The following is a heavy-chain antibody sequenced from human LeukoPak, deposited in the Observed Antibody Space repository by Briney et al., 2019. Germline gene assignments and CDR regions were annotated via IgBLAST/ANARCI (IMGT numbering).Heavy chain of an antibody. Sequence: SVKVSCKASGGTFSSYAISWVRQAPGQGLEWMGRIIPIFGTANYAQKFQGRVTITTDESTSTAYMELSSLRSEHTAVYYCASSLTIFGVVTYTPIDYWGQGTLVTVSS. J-gene: IGHJ4*02. CDR3: ASSLTIFGVVTYTPIDY. CDR2: IIPIFGTA. CDR1: GGTFSSYA. D-gene: IGHD3-3*01. V-gene: IGHV1-69*05.